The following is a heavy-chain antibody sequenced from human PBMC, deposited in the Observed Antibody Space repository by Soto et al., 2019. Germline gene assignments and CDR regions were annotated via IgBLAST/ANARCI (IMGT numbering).Heavy chain of an antibody. CDR1: GGSISSYY. Sequence: SETLSLTCTVSGGSISSYYWSWIRQPPGKGLEWIGYIHSSGSTNYSPSLKSRVTISVDTSKNHFSLKLSSVTAADTAVYYCARVANEGCSYGPNDAFDVWGQGTMVTVSS. CDR2: IHSSGST. V-gene: IGHV4-59*01. CDR3: ARVANEGCSYGPNDAFDV. D-gene: IGHD5-18*01. J-gene: IGHJ3*01.